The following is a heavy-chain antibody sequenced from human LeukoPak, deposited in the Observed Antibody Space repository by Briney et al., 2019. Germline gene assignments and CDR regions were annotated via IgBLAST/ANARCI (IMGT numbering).Heavy chain of an antibody. D-gene: IGHD3-9*01. Sequence: GGSPRLSCVASGFTVSSNYMSWVRQAPGKGLEWVANIKQDGSEKYYVDSVKGRFTISRDNAKNSLYLQMNSLGAEDTAVYYCATGTNDYDILTGYYGREISWGQGTLVTVSS. CDR3: ATGTNDYDILTGYYGREIS. CDR2: IKQDGSEK. CDR1: GFTVSSNY. V-gene: IGHV3-7*01. J-gene: IGHJ4*02.